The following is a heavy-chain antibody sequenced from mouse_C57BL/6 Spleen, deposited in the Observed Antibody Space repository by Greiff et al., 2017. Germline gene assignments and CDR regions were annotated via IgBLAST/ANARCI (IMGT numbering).Heavy chain of an antibody. Sequence: QFQLQQPGSELVRPVSSVKLSCQASCYTFTSYWMHLVKQRPIQGLEWIGNIDPSDSETHYNQKFKDKATLTVDKSSSTAYMQLSSLTSEDSAVYYCARRDTKIYYGNSYYFDYWGQGTTLTVSA. J-gene: IGHJ2*01. V-gene: IGHV1-52*01. CDR1: CYTFTSYW. CDR3: ARRDTKIYYGNSYYFDY. D-gene: IGHD2-1*01. CDR2: IDPSDSET.